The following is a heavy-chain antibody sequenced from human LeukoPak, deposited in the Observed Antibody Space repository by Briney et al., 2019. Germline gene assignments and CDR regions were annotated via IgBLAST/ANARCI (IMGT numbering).Heavy chain of an antibody. J-gene: IGHJ4*02. CDR1: GYTFISYG. V-gene: IGHV1-18*01. D-gene: IGHD2-15*01. CDR2: ISAYNGNT. Sequence: ASVKVSCKASGYTFISYGISWVRQAPGQGLEWMGWISAYNGNTNYAQKIQGRVTMTTDTSTSTAYMELRSLRSDDTAVYYCVRDVVGYSWRVLPPDYWGQGTLVTVSS. CDR3: VRDVVGYSWRVLPPDY.